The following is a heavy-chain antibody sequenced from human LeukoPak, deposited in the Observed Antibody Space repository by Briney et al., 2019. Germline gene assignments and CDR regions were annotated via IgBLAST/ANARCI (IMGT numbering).Heavy chain of an antibody. CDR3: ARDLRGSYYFDY. CDR1: GFTFSAYA. Sequence: GGSLRLSCSASGFTFSAYAMYWVRQAPGKGLEYVSGISNNGGSSFYADSVKGRFTISRDNAKNSLYLQMSSLRDEDTAVYYCARDLRGSYYFDYWGQGTLVTVSS. J-gene: IGHJ4*02. CDR2: ISNNGGSS. D-gene: IGHD1-26*01. V-gene: IGHV3-64*04.